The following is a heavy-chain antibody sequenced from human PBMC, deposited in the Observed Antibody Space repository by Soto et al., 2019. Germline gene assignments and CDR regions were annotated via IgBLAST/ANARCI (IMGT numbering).Heavy chain of an antibody. CDR1: GYTFTSYA. J-gene: IGHJ4*02. V-gene: IGHV1-3*01. CDR2: INAGNGNT. D-gene: IGHD6-13*01. CDR3: ARASQVSSSWSSSFDY. Sequence: QVQLVQSGAEVKKPGASVKVSCKASGYTFTSYAMHWVRQAPGQRLEWMGWINAGNGNTKYSQKFQGRVTITRDTSASTAYMELSSLRSEDTAVYYCARASQVSSSWSSSFDYWGQGTLVTVSS.